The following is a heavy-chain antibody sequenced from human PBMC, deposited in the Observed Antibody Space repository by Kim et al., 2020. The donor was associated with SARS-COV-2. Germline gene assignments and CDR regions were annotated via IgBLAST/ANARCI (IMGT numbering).Heavy chain of an antibody. Sequence: SETLSLTCTVSGGSISSYYWSWIRQPPGKGLEWIGYIYYSGSTNYNPSLKSRVTISVDTSKNQFSLKLSSVTAADTAVYYCARGYSGWFDPWGQGTLVTV. CDR2: IYYSGST. CDR1: GGSISSYY. D-gene: IGHD2-21*01. V-gene: IGHV4-59*01. CDR3: ARGYSGWFDP. J-gene: IGHJ5*02.